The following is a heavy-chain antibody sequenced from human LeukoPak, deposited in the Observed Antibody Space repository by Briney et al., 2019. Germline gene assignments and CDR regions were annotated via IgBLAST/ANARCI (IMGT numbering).Heavy chain of an antibody. J-gene: IGHJ6*02. CDR1: GGSISSYY. D-gene: IGHD3-10*01. CDR3: ARTDYGSGSPLSGMDV. V-gene: IGHV4-59*08. Sequence: SETLSLTCIVSGGSISSYYWSWIRQPPGKGLEWIGYIYYSGSTNYNPSLKSRVTISVDTSKNQFSLKLSSVTAAGTAVYYCARTDYGSGSPLSGMDVWGQGTTVTVSS. CDR2: IYYSGST.